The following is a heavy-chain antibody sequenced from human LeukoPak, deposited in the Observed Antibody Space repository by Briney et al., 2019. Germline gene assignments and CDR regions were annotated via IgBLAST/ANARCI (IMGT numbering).Heavy chain of an antibody. J-gene: IGHJ4*02. CDR2: ISSSRSYI. CDR1: GFTFNSYT. V-gene: IGHV3-21*01. Sequence: GGSLRLSCAASGFTFNSYTMTWVRQAPGKGLEWVSSISSSRSYIYYADSVKGRFTISRDNAKNSLYLQMSSLRAEDTAVYYCARVGNYYDSSGAADYWGQGTLVTVSS. D-gene: IGHD3-22*01. CDR3: ARVGNYYDSSGAADY.